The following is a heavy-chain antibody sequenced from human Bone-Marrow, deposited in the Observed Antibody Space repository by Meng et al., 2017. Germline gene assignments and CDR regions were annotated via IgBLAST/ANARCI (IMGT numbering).Heavy chain of an antibody. J-gene: IGHJ4*02. Sequence: GESLKISCKGSGYSFTSYWIGWVRQMPGKGLEWMGIIYPGDSDTRYSPSFQGQVTISADKSISTAYLQWSSLKASDTAMYYCARATMTTVTSDYFDYWGQGTLVTSPQ. D-gene: IGHD4-17*01. V-gene: IGHV5-51*01. CDR3: ARATMTTVTSDYFDY. CDR2: IYPGDSDT. CDR1: GYSFTSYW.